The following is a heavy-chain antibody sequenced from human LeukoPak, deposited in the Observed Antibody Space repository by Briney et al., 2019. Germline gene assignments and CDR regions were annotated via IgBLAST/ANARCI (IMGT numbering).Heavy chain of an antibody. CDR3: AKGERITMILLED. V-gene: IGHV3-30*02. D-gene: IGHD3-22*01. CDR1: GFTFSSYG. Sequence: GGSLRLSCAASGFTFSSYGMHWVRQAPGKGLEWVAFIRYDGSNKYYADSVKGRFTISRDNSKNTQYLQMNSLRAEDTAVYYCAKGERITMILLEDWGQGTLVTVSS. J-gene: IGHJ4*02. CDR2: IRYDGSNK.